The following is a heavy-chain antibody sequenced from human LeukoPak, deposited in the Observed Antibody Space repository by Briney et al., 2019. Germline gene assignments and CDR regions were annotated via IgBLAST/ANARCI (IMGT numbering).Heavy chain of an antibody. D-gene: IGHD4-11*01. Sequence: GASVKVSCKASGYTFTGYYMHWVRQAPGQGLEWMGWINPNSGGANYAQKFQGRVTMTRDTSISTAYMELSRLRSDDTAVYYCARTTVTTRRYDYWGQGTLVTVSS. CDR3: ARTTVTTRRYDY. J-gene: IGHJ4*02. V-gene: IGHV1-2*02. CDR2: INPNSGGA. CDR1: GYTFTGYY.